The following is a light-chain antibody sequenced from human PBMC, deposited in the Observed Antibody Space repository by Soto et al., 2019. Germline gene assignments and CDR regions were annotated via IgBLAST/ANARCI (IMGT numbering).Light chain of an antibody. V-gene: IGKV1-39*01. CDR3: QQGYSPLLT. CDR1: QSISKY. Sequence: DIQMTQSPSSLSASVGDRVTLTCRASQSISKYLNWYQVKSGKGPKLLIYGTSTLQSGVPSRFSGSGSGTHVTLTISNLQPEDFAVYYCQQGYSPLLTFGGGTRVEIK. J-gene: IGKJ4*01. CDR2: GTS.